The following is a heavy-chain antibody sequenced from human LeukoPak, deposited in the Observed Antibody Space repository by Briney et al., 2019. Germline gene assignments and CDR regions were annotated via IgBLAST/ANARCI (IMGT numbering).Heavy chain of an antibody. Sequence: ASVKVSCKASGYTFTSYAMKWVRQAPGQGLEWMGRINTNTGNPTYAQGFTGRLVFSLDTSVSTAYLQISNLKAEDTAVYYCAVMITFGGVNTIFDYWGQGTLVTVSS. D-gene: IGHD3-16*01. CDR1: GYTFTSYA. CDR3: AVMITFGGVNTIFDY. J-gene: IGHJ4*02. CDR2: INTNTGNP. V-gene: IGHV7-4-1*02.